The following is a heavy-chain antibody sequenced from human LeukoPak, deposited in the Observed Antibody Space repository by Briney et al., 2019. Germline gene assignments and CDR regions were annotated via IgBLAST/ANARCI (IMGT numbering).Heavy chain of an antibody. V-gene: IGHV1-18*01. CDR3: ARDPGIASLEGAFDI. CDR1: GYTFTSYG. Sequence: ASVKVSCKASGYTFTSYGISWVRQAPGQGLEWMGWISAYNGNTNYAQKLQGRVTMTTDTSTSTAYMELRSLRSDDTAVYYCARDPGIASLEGAFDIWGQGTMVPVSS. J-gene: IGHJ3*02. D-gene: IGHD6-13*01. CDR2: ISAYNGNT.